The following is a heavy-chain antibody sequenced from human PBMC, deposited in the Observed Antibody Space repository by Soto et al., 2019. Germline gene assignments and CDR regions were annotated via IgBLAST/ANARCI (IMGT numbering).Heavy chain of an antibody. D-gene: IGHD3-22*01. CDR2: IDTDGSST. CDR3: ACSLYYYDTSGYY. V-gene: IGHV3-74*01. CDR1: GFTFSSYW. Sequence: GGSLRLSCAASGFTFSSYWMHWVRQAPGKGLVWVAHIDTDGSSTYYADSVKGRFTISRDNSKNTLYLQMNTLRAEDTAVYYCACSLYYYDTSGYYLGQGTLVTVSS. J-gene: IGHJ4*02.